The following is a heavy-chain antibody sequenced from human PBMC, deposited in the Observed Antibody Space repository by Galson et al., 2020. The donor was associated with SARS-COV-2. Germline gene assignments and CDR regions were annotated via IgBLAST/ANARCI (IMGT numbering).Heavy chain of an antibody. D-gene: IGHD2-2*02. Sequence: ASETLSLTCTVSGGSISSGGYYWSWIRQFPGKGLEWIGYIYYSGSTYYNPSLKTRVTISVDTSKNQFSLRLSSVTAADTAVYYCARESPPDYCRSTSCYIDYWGQGTLVTVSS. CDR3: ARESPPDYCRSTSCYIDY. J-gene: IGHJ4*02. CDR2: IYYSGST. CDR1: GGSISSGGYY. V-gene: IGHV4-31*03.